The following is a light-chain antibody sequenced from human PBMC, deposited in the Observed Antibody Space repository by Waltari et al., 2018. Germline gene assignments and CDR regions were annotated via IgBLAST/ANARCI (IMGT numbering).Light chain of an antibody. CDR3: QQRSNWPLT. CDR1: QRVSSY. V-gene: IGKV3-11*01. Sequence: IVLTQSPATLSLAPGERATLSCRASQRVSSYLAWYQQQPGQAPRLLNYDASNRATGIPARFSRSGSRTDFTLTISSLEPEDFAVYYCQQRSNWPLTFGGGTKGEIK. J-gene: IGKJ4*01. CDR2: DAS.